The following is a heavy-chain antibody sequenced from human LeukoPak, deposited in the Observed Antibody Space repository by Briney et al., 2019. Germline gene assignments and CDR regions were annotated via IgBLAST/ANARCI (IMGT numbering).Heavy chain of an antibody. CDR2: ISGSSSDI. V-gene: IGHV3-21*01. CDR1: GFTFRNHA. D-gene: IGHD3-16*01. Sequence: GGSLRLSCAASGFTFRNHAMNWVRQAPGKGLEWVSSISGSSSDIYYADSVKGRFTISRDNAKNSLYLQMNSLRAEDTAVYYCARDLGELFFDYWGQGTLVTVSS. CDR3: ARDLGELFFDY. J-gene: IGHJ4*02.